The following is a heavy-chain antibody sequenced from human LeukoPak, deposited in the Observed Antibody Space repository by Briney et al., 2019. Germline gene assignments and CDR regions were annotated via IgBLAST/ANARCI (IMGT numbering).Heavy chain of an antibody. CDR2: IYYSGST. D-gene: IGHD3-22*01. CDR1: GGSISSSSYY. V-gene: IGHV4-39*02. Sequence: SETLSLTCTVSGGSISSSSYYWGWIRQPPGKGLEWIGSIYYSGSTYYNPSLKSRATISVDTSKNQFSLKLSSVTAADTAVYYCARDYYDSSGYIVFDYWGQGTLVTVSS. CDR3: ARDYYDSSGYIVFDY. J-gene: IGHJ4*02.